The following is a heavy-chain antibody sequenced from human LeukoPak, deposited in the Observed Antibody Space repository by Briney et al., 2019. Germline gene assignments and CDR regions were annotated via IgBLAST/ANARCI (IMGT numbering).Heavy chain of an antibody. CDR3: ARDGIVGATTFDY. J-gene: IGHJ4*02. V-gene: IGHV3-30*02. CDR2: IRYDGSNK. D-gene: IGHD1-26*01. Sequence: GGSLRLSXAASGFTFNNNGMHWVRQAPGKGLEWITLIRYDGSNKYYADSVKGRFTVSRDNSKNTLYLQMNSLRAEDTAVYYCARDGIVGATTFDYWGQGTLVTVSS. CDR1: GFTFNNNG.